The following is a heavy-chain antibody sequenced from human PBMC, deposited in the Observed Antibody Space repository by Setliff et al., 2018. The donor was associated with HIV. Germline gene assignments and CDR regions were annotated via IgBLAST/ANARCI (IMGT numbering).Heavy chain of an antibody. CDR1: GYTFTNYY. CDR3: ARCYYDSSGPTDAFDI. Sequence: ASVKVSCKASGYTFTNYYIHWVRQAPGQGLEWMGLINPSGGRTSYAQKFQGRLTMTRDTSRRTVYMELSSLRSEDTAVYNCARCYYDSSGPTDAFDIWGQGTVVTVSS. D-gene: IGHD3-22*01. CDR2: INPSGGRT. J-gene: IGHJ3*02. V-gene: IGHV1-46*01.